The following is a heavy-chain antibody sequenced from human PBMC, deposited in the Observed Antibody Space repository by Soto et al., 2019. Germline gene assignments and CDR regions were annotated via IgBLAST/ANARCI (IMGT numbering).Heavy chain of an antibody. Sequence: EVQLVESGGGLIQPGGSLRLSCAVSGFTVSNNYMSWDRQAPGKGLEGVSVIYSGGYTAYGDSVKGRFAISRDNSKDTLYLQIKAWSPVHPALFSCATHPGGGGYWVQGTLVTVPS. J-gene: IGHJ4*02. CDR1: GFTVSNNY. CDR2: IYSGGYT. D-gene: IGHD3-10*01. V-gene: IGHV3-53*01. CDR3: ATHPGGGGY.